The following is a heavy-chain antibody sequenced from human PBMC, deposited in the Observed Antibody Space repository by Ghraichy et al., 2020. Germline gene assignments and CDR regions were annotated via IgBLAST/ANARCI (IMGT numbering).Heavy chain of an antibody. Sequence: GGSLRLSCAASGFTFSSYAMSWVRQAPGKGLEWVSSISSSGGSTYYADSVKGRFTISRDNSKNTLYLQMNSLRAEDTAVYYCAKDRADYDYVWWCYRSFCRGWGQGAQVTLCS. D-gene: IGHD3-16*01. V-gene: IGHV3-23*01. CDR1: GFTFSSYA. CDR3: AKDRADYDYVWWCYRSFCRG. CDR2: ISSSGGST. J-gene: IGHJ4*02.